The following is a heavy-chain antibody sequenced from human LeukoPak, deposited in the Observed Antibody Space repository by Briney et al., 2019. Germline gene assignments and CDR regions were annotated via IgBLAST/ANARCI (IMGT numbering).Heavy chain of an antibody. Sequence: SETLSLTCAVYGGSFSGYYWSWIRQPPGKGLEWIGEINHSGSTSYNPSLKSRVTISVDASKNLFALKLSSVTAADTAVYYCARDRYCSGGSCYLGWFDPWGQGTLVTVSS. D-gene: IGHD2-15*01. V-gene: IGHV4-34*01. CDR2: INHSGST. CDR3: ARDRYCSGGSCYLGWFDP. J-gene: IGHJ5*02. CDR1: GGSFSGYY.